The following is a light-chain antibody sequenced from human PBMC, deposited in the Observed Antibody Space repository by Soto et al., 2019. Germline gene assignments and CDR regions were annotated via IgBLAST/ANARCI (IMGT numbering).Light chain of an antibody. CDR1: QSVSSY. CDR3: QQRSNWPPTLT. CDR2: DAS. V-gene: IGKV3-11*01. Sequence: EIVLTQSPATLSLSPGERATLSCRASQSVSSYLAWYQQKPGQAPRLLIYDASKRATGIPARFSGSGSGTDFTLTISSIEAEDFGVYYCQQRSNWPPTLTFGQGTKVEIK. J-gene: IGKJ1*01.